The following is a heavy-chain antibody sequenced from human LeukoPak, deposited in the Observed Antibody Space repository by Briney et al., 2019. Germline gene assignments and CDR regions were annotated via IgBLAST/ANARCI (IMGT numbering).Heavy chain of an antibody. CDR2: IIPIFGTA. CDR3: ARHEGTDSSSCEDAFDI. CDR1: GGTFSGYA. D-gene: IGHD6-13*01. V-gene: IGHV1-69*01. J-gene: IGHJ3*02. Sequence: ASVKVSCKASGGTFSGYAISWVRQAPGQGLEWMGGIIPIFGTANYAQKFQGRVTITADESTSTAYMELSSLRSEDTAVYYCARHEGTDSSSCEDAFDIWGQGTMVTVSS.